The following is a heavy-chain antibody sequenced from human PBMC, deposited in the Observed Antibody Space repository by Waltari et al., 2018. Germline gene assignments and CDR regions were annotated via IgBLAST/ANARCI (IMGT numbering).Heavy chain of an antibody. Sequence: QVQLQESGPRQIKSSETLSLTCSVSGDSITSHYWTWIRQAPGKGLEWIAYIAYSGGAKYTPSNKSRVNVFLEMSKNAVSLKMTSRAAADKAVYYCAAATFEGSTINYGSQGTQVTVSS. J-gene: IGHJ4*02. CDR3: AAATFEGSTINY. V-gene: IGHV4-59*11. CDR1: GDSITSHY. CDR2: IAYSGGA. D-gene: IGHD6-25*01.